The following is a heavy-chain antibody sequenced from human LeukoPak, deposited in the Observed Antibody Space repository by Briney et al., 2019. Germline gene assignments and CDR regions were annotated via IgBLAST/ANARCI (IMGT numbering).Heavy chain of an antibody. CDR1: SGSISTSNYY. Sequence: KASETLSLTCTASSGSISTSNYYWGWVRQPPGKALEWIGNIFYSGSTYYSPSLKSRVAISLDTSRNQFSLKLSSVTAADTAVYYCARTRYYYNSRSYGAPYYFDYWGQGTLVTVSS. V-gene: IGHV4-39*01. CDR3: ARTRYYYNSRSYGAPYYFDY. CDR2: IFYSGST. J-gene: IGHJ4*02. D-gene: IGHD3-10*01.